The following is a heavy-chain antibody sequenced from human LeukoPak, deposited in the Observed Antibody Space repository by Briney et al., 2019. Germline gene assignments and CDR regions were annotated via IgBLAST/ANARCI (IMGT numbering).Heavy chain of an antibody. CDR3: ARSFSSYDAFDI. CDR1: GYTFSGYY. CDR2: INPNSGGT. V-gene: IGHV1-2*02. Sequence: ASVKVSCKASGYTFSGYYIHWVRQAPGQGLEWMGWINPNSGGTNYAQRFQGRVTMTRDTSISTAYMDLSRLRPDDTAVYYCARSFSSYDAFDIWGQGTMVTVSS. D-gene: IGHD3-10*01. J-gene: IGHJ3*02.